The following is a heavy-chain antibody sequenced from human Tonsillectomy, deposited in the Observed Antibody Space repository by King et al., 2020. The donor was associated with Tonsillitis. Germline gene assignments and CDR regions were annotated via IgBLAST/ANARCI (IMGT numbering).Heavy chain of an antibody. J-gene: IGHJ4*02. D-gene: IGHD2-2*01. CDR1: GGSISSYY. CDR2: IYTSGST. CDR3: ASEDPYCSSTSCSRDY. V-gene: IGHV4-4*07. Sequence: LQLQESGPGLVKPSETLSLTCTVSGGSISSYYWSWIRQPAGKGLEWIGRIYTSGSTNYNPSLKSRVTMSVDTSKNQFSLKLSSVTAADTAVYYCASEDPYCSSTSCSRDYWGQGTLVTVSS.